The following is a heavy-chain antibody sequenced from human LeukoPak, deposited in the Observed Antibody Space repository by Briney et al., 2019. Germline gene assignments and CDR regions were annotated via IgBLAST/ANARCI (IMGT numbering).Heavy chain of an antibody. D-gene: IGHD3-16*01. CDR1: GYRFTRNG. CDR2: ISANSGNT. CDR3: ARDVNYAFDY. Sequence: ASVKVSCKPSGYRFTRNGVSWVRQAPGQGLEWMEWISANSGNTNYAQNFQDRLTLTTDTSTSTAYMELRSLRSDDTAVYYCARDVNYAFDYWGQGTLVTVSS. V-gene: IGHV1-18*01. J-gene: IGHJ4*02.